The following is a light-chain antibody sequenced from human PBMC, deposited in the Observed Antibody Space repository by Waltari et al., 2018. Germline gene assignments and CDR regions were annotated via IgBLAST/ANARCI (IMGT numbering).Light chain of an antibody. J-gene: IGKJ1*01. CDR3: QQYGRSPRT. CDR1: QDVNSNY. CDR2: GAS. Sequence: EIVLTQSPGTLSLSPGERASFSCRASQDVNSNYLAWYQQKPGQAPRLLIYGASSRATGIPDRFSGSGSGTDFTLTISRLEPEDFAVYYCQQYGRSPRTFGQGTKVEIK. V-gene: IGKV3-20*01.